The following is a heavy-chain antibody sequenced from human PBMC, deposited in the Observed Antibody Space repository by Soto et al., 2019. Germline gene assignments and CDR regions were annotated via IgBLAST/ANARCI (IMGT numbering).Heavy chain of an antibody. CDR2: INHSGST. V-gene: IGHV4-34*01. Sequence: SETLSLTCAVYGGSFSGYYWSWIRQPPGKGLEWIGEINHSGSTNYNPSLKSRVTISVDTSKNQFSLKLSSVTAADTAVYYCARQSPDYGDYVQGPWGVYFDYWGQGTLVTLSS. J-gene: IGHJ4*02. CDR1: GGSFSGYY. CDR3: ARQSPDYGDYVQGPWGVYFDY. D-gene: IGHD4-17*01.